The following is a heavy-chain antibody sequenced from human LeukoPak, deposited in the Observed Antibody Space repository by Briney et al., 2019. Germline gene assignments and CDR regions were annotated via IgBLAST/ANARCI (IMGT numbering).Heavy chain of an antibody. CDR2: INPSGGST. J-gene: IGHJ3*02. CDR1: GYTFPSYY. CDR3: ARARRITGTTNADAFDI. D-gene: IGHD1-7*01. V-gene: IGHV1-46*01. Sequence: ASVKVSCKASGYTFPSYYMHWVRQAPGQGLEWMGIINPSGGSTSYAQKFQSRVTMTRDMSTSTVYMELSSLRSEDTAVYYCARARRITGTTNADAFDIWGQGTMVTVSS.